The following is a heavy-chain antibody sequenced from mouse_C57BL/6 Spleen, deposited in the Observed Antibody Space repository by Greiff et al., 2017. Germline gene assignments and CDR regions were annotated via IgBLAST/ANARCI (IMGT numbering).Heavy chain of an antibody. Sequence: QVQLQQSGAELVKPGASVTLSCKASGYTFTEYTIYWVKQRSGQGLVWIGWFYPGSGSIKYNEKFKDKATLTSDKSSSTVYMEVSRLTSEDSAVXGCASHEDNAWFAYWGQGTLVTVSA. J-gene: IGHJ3*01. V-gene: IGHV1-62-2*01. CDR2: FYPGSGSI. CDR1: GYTFTEYT. CDR3: ASHEDNAWFAY.